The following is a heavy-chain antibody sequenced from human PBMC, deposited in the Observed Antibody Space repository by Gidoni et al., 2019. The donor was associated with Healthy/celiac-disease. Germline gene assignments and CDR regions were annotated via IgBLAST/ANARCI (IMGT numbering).Heavy chain of an antibody. CDR3: ARSQSGSSSRYGGNGLDY. V-gene: IGHV1-46*03. J-gene: IGHJ4*02. Sequence: QVQLVQSGAEVKKPGASVKVSCKASGSTFTSYYMHWVRQAPGQGLEWMGIINPSGGSTSYAQKFQGRVTMTRDTSTSTVYMELSSLRSEDTAVYYCARSQSGSSSRYGGNGLDYWGQGTLVTVSS. CDR1: GSTFTSYY. D-gene: IGHD6-13*01. CDR2: INPSGGST.